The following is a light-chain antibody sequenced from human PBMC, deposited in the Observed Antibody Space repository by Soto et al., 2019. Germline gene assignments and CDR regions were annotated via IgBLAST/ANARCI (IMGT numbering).Light chain of an antibody. CDR1: QSVSSN. CDR3: QQYNNWPPYT. CDR2: GAS. J-gene: IGKJ2*01. Sequence: EIVMTQSPATLSVSPGERATLSCRASQSVSSNLAWYQQKPGQAPRLLIYGASTRATGIPARFSGSRSGTEFTLTSSSLQSEAFAFYYCQQYNNWPPYTFGQGTKLEIK. V-gene: IGKV3-15*01.